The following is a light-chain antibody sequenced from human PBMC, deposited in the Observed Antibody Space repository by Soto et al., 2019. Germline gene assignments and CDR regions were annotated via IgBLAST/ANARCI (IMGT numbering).Light chain of an antibody. V-gene: IGLV4-69*01. CDR2: LNSDGSH. Sequence: QAVVPQSPSASASLGASVKLTCTLSSGHSSYAIAWHQQQPEKGPRYLMKLNSDGSHSKGDGIPDRFSGSSSGAERYLTISSLQSEDEADYYCQTWGTGIHYVFGTGTKLTVL. CDR3: QTWGTGIHYV. J-gene: IGLJ1*01. CDR1: SGHSSYA.